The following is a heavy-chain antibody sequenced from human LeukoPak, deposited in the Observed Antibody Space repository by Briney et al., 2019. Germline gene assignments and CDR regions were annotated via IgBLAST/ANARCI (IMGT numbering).Heavy chain of an antibody. J-gene: IGHJ4*02. Sequence: SETLSLTCAVSGGSISSSNWWSWVRPPPGKGLEWIGEIYHSGSTNYNPSLKSRVTISVDKSKNQFSLKLSSVTAADTAVYYCARDSTTAGGAFDYWGQGTLVTVSS. CDR3: ARDSTTAGGAFDY. CDR1: GGSISSSNW. CDR2: IYHSGST. D-gene: IGHD4-17*01. V-gene: IGHV4-4*02.